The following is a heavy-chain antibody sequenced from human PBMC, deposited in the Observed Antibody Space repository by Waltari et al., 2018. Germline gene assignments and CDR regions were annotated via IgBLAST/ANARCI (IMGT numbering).Heavy chain of an antibody. CDR1: GGSISSGGYY. CDR2: IYYSGST. CDR3: ARGAPRAAACQNWFDP. V-gene: IGHV4-31*03. Sequence: QVQLQESGPGLVKPSQTLSLTCTVSGGSISSGGYYWSWIRQHPGKGLEWIGYIYYSGSTYYNPSLKSRVTISVDTSKNQFSLKLSSVTAADTAVYYCARGAPRAAACQNWFDPWGQGTLVTVSS. D-gene: IGHD6-13*01. J-gene: IGHJ5*02.